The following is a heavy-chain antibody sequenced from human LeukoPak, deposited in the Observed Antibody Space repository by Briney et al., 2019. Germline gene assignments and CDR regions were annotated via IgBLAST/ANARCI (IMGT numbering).Heavy chain of an antibody. CDR2: IYYSGST. Sequence: SETLSLTCTVSGGSISSSSYYWGWIRQPPGKGLEWIGSIYYSGSTYYSPSLKSRVTISVDTSKNQFSLKLSSVTAADTAVYYCARRYCSGGSCYPYYYGMDVWGQGTTVTVSS. CDR1: GGSISSSSYY. V-gene: IGHV4-39*01. J-gene: IGHJ6*02. CDR3: ARRYCSGGSCYPYYYGMDV. D-gene: IGHD2-15*01.